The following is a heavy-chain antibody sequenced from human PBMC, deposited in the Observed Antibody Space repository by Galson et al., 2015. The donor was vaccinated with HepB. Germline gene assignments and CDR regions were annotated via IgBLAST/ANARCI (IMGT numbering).Heavy chain of an antibody. CDR3: WAGPGTAVAVKWFGP. V-gene: IGHV3-30*04. CDR2: ISNDGRNN. D-gene: IGHD6-13*01. Sequence: SLRLSCAASGFTFSSYAMHWVRQAPGQGLGWVAVISNDGRNNYYVDSVKGRFTISRDNSKNTQYLQMNSLEAEDTAAYYCWAGPGTAVAVKWFGPWGQGTLVTVSS. J-gene: IGHJ5*02. CDR1: GFTFSSYA.